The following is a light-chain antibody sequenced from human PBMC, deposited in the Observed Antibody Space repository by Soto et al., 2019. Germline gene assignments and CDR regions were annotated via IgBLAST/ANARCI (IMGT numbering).Light chain of an antibody. CDR1: RYIDNY. CDR3: HQYDNRPFT. J-gene: IGKJ2*01. V-gene: IGKV1-33*01. CDR2: DAS. Sequence: IQRTQSPSSLSASVGDRVTITCQASRYIDNYLNWYQQKPGKAPNLLIYDASNLETGGPLRFSGSRSGTHFTLTISSLQPEDIGTYYCHQYDNRPFTFGQGTKLEIK.